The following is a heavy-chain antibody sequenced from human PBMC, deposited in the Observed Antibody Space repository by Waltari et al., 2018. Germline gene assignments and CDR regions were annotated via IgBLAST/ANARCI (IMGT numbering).Heavy chain of an antibody. J-gene: IGHJ4*02. Sequence: EVQLVESGGGLVQPGGSLRLSCEGSGFNFSNSWVHWVRQAPGKGLEWLSRINSDGSTTNYADSVKGRFIISRDNAKNTLYLEMNSLRAEDTAVYYCARAGYYRFDYWGQGTLVTVSS. CDR1: GFNFSNSW. V-gene: IGHV3-74*01. CDR3: ARAGYYRFDY. CDR2: INSDGSTT. D-gene: IGHD3-22*01.